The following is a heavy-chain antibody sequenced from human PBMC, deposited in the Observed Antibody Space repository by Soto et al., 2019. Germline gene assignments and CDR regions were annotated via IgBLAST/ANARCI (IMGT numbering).Heavy chain of an antibody. CDR2: IYYSGTT. Sequence: QVQLQESGPGLVKPSQTLSLTCTVSGDSISTYDYYWSWFRQPPGGGLRWIGYIYYSGTTYYNPSLKRRVTLSMDTSKNQFPLRLSSVTAADTAVHYCARGIGVFDSWGQGTLVTVSS. CDR3: ARGIGVFDS. V-gene: IGHV4-30-4*01. CDR1: GDSISTYDYY. D-gene: IGHD3-10*01. J-gene: IGHJ4*02.